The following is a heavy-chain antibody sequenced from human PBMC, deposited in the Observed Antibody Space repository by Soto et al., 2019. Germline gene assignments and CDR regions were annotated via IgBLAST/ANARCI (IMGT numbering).Heavy chain of an antibody. D-gene: IGHD2-2*02. CDR3: AKLDCSSTTCYTGGSWFDP. J-gene: IGHJ5*02. V-gene: IGHV3-23*01. Sequence: EVQLLESGGGLVQPGGSLRLSCVASGFTFSSYAMSWVRQAPGKGLEWVSAISGGGGTAYYADSVKGQFTISRDNSKNTLYLQMTSLRAEDTAVYYCAKLDCSSTTCYTGGSWFDPWGQGTLVTVSS. CDR1: GFTFSSYA. CDR2: ISGGGGTA.